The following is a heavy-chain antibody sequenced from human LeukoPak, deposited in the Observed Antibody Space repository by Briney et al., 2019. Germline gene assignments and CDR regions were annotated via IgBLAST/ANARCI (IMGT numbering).Heavy chain of an antibody. Sequence: SETLSLTCTVSGGSISSYYWSWIRQPAGKGLEWIGRIYTSGSTNYNPSLKSRVTMSVDTSKNQFSLKLSSVTAADTAVYYCARNDFWSGYRSGWFDPWGQGTLVTVSS. D-gene: IGHD3-3*01. V-gene: IGHV4-4*07. CDR1: GGSISSYY. CDR2: IYTSGST. J-gene: IGHJ5*02. CDR3: ARNDFWSGYRSGWFDP.